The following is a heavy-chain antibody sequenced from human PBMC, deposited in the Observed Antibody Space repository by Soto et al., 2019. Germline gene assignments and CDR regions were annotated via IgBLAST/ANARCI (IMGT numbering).Heavy chain of an antibody. D-gene: IGHD2-15*01. V-gene: IGHV4-61*01. CDR2: IYYSGST. CDR3: SRGSCSGGSCYSKDY. Sequence: SETLSLTCTASGGSVSSGSYYWSWIRQPPGKGLEWIGYIYYSGSTNYNPTLKSRVTISVDTSKNQFSLKLSSVTAADTAVYYCSRGSCSGGSCYSKDYWGQGTLVTVS. CDR1: GGSVSSGSYY. J-gene: IGHJ4*02.